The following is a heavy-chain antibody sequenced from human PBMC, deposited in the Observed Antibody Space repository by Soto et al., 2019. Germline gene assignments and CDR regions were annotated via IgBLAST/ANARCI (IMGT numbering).Heavy chain of an antibody. V-gene: IGHV1-18*01. Sequence: GASVKVSCKASGYTFTSYGISWVRQAPGQGLEWMGWISAYNGNTNYAQKLQDRVTMTTDTSTSTAYMELRSLRSDDTAVYYCARGQKTGYPPKDHYYGLDVWGQGTTVTVSS. J-gene: IGHJ6*01. CDR2: ISAYNGNT. D-gene: IGHD3-9*01. CDR1: GYTFTSYG. CDR3: ARGQKTGYPPKDHYYGLDV.